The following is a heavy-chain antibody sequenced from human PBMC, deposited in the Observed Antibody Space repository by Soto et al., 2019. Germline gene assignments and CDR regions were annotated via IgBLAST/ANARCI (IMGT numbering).Heavy chain of an antibody. CDR3: GGDAPPRSGIYYGMDV. CDR1: GNNFNNYF. Sequence: QVQLVQSGAEVKKPGSSVKVSCKASGNNFNNYFINWVRQVPGQGLEWMGGINPMLRITQYRQQFQGRITVTADRATGTSYLGPRGLEAGDKGGYFWGGDAPPRSGIYYGMDVWGQGTTITVSS. D-gene: IGHD3-10*01. CDR2: INPMLRIT. V-gene: IGHV1-69*17. J-gene: IGHJ6*02.